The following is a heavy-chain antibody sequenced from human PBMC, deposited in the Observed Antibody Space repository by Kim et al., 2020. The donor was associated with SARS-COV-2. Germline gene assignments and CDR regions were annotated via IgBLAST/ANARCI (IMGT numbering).Heavy chain of an antibody. CDR1: GYVFTSYA. D-gene: IGHD5-12*01. CDR3: ARVGGFIMTTSAFFDY. J-gene: IGHJ4*02. Sequence: ASVKVSCKASGYVFTSYAIHWARQAPGQRLEWMGWINAGNGNTKYSQKFQGRVTITRDTSANTAYMELSSLRSEDTAVYYCARVGGFIMTTSAFFDYWGQGTLVTVSS. V-gene: IGHV1-3*01. CDR2: INAGNGNT.